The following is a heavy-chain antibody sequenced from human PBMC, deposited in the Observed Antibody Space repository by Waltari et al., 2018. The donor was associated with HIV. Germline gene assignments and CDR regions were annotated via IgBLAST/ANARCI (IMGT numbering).Heavy chain of an antibody. J-gene: IGHJ5*02. CDR3: ARGVVGGYDLGNNWFDP. CDR1: GGSISSGSYH. CDR2: LYTSGST. D-gene: IGHD5-12*01. V-gene: IGHV4-61*02. Sequence: QLQESGPGLVKPSQTLSLTCTVSGGSISSGSYHWSWIRQPAGKGLESIGRLYTSGSTDYNPALKMRATISGDTSKNQFSLKLSSVTAADTAVYYCARGVVGGYDLGNNWFDPWGQGTLVTVSS.